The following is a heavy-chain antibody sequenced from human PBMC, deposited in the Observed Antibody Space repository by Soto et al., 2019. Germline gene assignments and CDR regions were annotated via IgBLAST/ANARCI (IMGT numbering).Heavy chain of an antibody. CDR1: GFLFKNYG. CDR3: ARGLYDSSVGVVDY. CDR2: ISYEEINNK. V-gene: IGHV3-30*03. D-gene: IGHD3-22*01. J-gene: IGHJ4*02. Sequence: LRLSFVASGFLFKNYGMHWVRQAPGKGLEWVAVISYEEINNKNYADSVKGRFTISRDNSENTLYLQMSSLRAEDTAVYYCARGLYDSSVGVVDYWGQGTLVTVSA.